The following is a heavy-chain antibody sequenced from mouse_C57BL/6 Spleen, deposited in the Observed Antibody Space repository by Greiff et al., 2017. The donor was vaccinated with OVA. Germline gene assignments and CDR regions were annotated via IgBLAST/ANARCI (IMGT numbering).Heavy chain of an antibody. CDR3: ARDWAYWYFDV. CDR2: INPGSGGT. J-gene: IGHJ1*03. V-gene: IGHV1-54*01. CDR1: GYAFTNYL. D-gene: IGHD4-1*01. Sequence: VQLVESGAELVRPGTSVKVSCKASGYAFTNYLIEWVKQRPGQGLEWIGVINPGSGGTNYNEKFKGKATLTADKSSSTAYMQLSSLTSEDSAVYFCARDWAYWYFDVWGTGTTVTVSS.